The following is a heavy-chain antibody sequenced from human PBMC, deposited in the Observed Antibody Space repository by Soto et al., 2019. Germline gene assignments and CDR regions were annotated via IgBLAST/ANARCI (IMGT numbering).Heavy chain of an antibody. CDR1: GASISSYY. CDR2: SYTSGST. V-gene: IGHV4-4*07. D-gene: IGHD5-18*01. CDR3: ASEGYTYGMAFDP. Sequence: QVQLQESGPGLVKPSETLSLTCTVSGASISSYYGSWIRQPAGKGLEWIGRSYTSGSTNYNPSLKSRVTMSVDTSKNQFSLKLTSVTAADTAVYYCASEGYTYGMAFDPWGQGTLVTVSS. J-gene: IGHJ5*02.